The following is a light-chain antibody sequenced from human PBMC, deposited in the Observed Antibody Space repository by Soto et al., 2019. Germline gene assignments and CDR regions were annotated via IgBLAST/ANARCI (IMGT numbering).Light chain of an antibody. V-gene: IGKV3-20*01. CDR3: QQYGSSLFT. CDR1: QSISSSY. Sequence: EIVLTQSPGTLSLSPGERATLSCRASQSISSSYLAWYQQKPGQAPRLLVYGASSRATGIPDRFSGSGFGTDFTLTISRLEPDDFAVYYCQQYGSSLFTFGPETPVDIK. J-gene: IGKJ3*01. CDR2: GAS.